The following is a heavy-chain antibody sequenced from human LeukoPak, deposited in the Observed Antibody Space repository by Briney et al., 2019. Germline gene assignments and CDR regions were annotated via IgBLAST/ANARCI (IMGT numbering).Heavy chain of an antibody. CDR3: AKDKDSSSWYYFDY. V-gene: IGHV3-9*03. J-gene: IGHJ4*02. CDR2: ISWNSGNI. CDR1: GFTFDDYA. Sequence: GRSLRLSCAASGFTFDDYAMHWVRQAPGKGLEWVSGISWNSGNIGYVDSVKGRFTISRDNAKNSLYLQMNSLRAEDMALYYCAKDKDSSSWYYFDYWGQGTLVTVSS. D-gene: IGHD6-13*01.